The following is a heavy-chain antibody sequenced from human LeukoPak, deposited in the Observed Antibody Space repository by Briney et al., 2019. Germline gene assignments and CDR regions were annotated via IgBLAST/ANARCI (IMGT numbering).Heavy chain of an antibody. CDR3: ARLAYYMDV. CDR1: GFTFRDYW. CDR2: IKYDEIEK. V-gene: IGHV3-7*01. Sequence: GGSLRLSCEASGFTFRDYWMSWVRQAPGKGLEWLANIKYDEIEKNLADSVKGRFTVSRDNAKNSVSLQLSSLRPEDTGIYYCARLAYYMDVWGKGTAVTVSS. J-gene: IGHJ6*03.